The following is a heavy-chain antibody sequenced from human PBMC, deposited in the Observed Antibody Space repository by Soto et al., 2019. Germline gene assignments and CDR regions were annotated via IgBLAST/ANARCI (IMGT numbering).Heavy chain of an antibody. CDR2: IYHSGST. Sequence: SETLSLTCAVSGGSISSSNWWSWVRQPPGKGLEWIGEIYHSGSTNYNPSIKSRVTISVDKSKNQFSLKLSSVTAADTAVYYCARATRSRSGSFPYWGQGTLVTVSS. CDR1: GGSISSSNW. CDR3: ARATRSRSGSFPY. V-gene: IGHV4-4*02. J-gene: IGHJ4*02. D-gene: IGHD1-26*01.